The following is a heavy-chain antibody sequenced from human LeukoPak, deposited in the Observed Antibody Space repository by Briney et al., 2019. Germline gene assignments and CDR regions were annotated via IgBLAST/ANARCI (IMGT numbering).Heavy chain of an antibody. CDR2: ISSSSSTI. D-gene: IGHD6-19*01. J-gene: IGHJ4*02. Sequence: GGYLRLSCAASGFTFSSYSMKWVRQAPGKGLEWVSYISSSSSTIYYADSVKGRFTISRDNAKNSLYLQMNSLRAEDTAVYYCARVISSGWYLVDYWGQGTLVTVSS. V-gene: IGHV3-48*01. CDR3: ARVISSGWYLVDY. CDR1: GFTFSSYS.